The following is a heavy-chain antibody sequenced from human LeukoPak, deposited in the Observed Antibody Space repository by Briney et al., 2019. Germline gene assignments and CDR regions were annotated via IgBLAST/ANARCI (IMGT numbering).Heavy chain of an antibody. D-gene: IGHD5-24*01. CDR1: GFTLSHHG. Sequence: PRGSLRLSCAVSGFTLSHHGMNWVRDAPGEGLGWVSGVGPSGARTYYADSVKGRFTVSRDNSKNMVFLQMNSPRAEDTAIYYCAKDDAYLQYADWGQGTLVTVSS. CDR3: AKDDAYLQYAD. CDR2: VGPSGART. J-gene: IGHJ4*02. V-gene: IGHV3-23*01.